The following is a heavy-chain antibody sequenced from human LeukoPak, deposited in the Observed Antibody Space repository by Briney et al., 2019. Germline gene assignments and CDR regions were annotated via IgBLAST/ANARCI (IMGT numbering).Heavy chain of an antibody. CDR2: INPNSGGT. Sequence: ASVKVSCKASGYTFTGYCMHWVRQAPGQGLEWMGWINPNSGGTNYAQEFQGRVTMTRDTSISTVYMELSSLKSDDTAVYYCAKGAVGKTESSGYPPHFDYWGQGTLVTVSS. CDR3: AKGAVGKTESSGYPPHFDY. V-gene: IGHV1-2*02. CDR1: GYTFTGYC. D-gene: IGHD3-22*01. J-gene: IGHJ4*02.